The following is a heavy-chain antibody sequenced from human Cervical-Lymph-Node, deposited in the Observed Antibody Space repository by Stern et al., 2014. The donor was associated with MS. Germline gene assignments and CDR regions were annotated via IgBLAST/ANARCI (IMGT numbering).Heavy chain of an antibody. D-gene: IGHD5-18*01. CDR1: GDTFGTYG. CDR2: ISGYKGNT. J-gene: IGHJ6*02. Sequence: VQLVESGTEVKKPGASVKVSCKASGDTFGTYGVNWVRQAPGQRLEWLGWISGYKGNTNYAQRLQGRVTLTTDTSTTTAYMELRSLRSDDTAVYYCAIMGTNGIDVWGQGTTATVSS. V-gene: IGHV1-18*01. CDR3: AIMGTNGIDV.